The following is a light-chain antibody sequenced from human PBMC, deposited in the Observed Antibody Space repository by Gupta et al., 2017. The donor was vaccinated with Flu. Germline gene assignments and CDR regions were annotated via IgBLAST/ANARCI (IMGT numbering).Light chain of an antibody. CDR2: GAS. CDR3: LQYYDYPRT. Sequence: AIQMTQSPSTLSASVGDRVTITCRASQSISNELGWYQQKPGKAPKLLISGASSLQSGVPSRFSGSGSGTDFTLTISSLQPEDFATYYCLQYYDYPRTFGQGTKVEIK. CDR1: QSISNE. J-gene: IGKJ1*01. V-gene: IGKV1-6*01.